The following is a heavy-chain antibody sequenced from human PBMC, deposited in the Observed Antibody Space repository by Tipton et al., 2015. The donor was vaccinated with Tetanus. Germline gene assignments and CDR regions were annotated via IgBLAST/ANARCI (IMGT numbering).Heavy chain of an antibody. V-gene: IGHV4-61*08. CDR3: ARERIRLIGEVIFRYFDL. CDR1: GGSVRSGDYS. CDR2: VSYSGRT. D-gene: IGHD3-3*02. Sequence: LRLSCTVSGGSVRSGDYSWNWIRQPPGKGLEWLAYVSYSGRTNSNYSLKSRITISQDTSKNQFSLKLTSATAADTAVYYCARERIRLIGEVIFRYFDLWGRGTLVTVSS. J-gene: IGHJ2*01.